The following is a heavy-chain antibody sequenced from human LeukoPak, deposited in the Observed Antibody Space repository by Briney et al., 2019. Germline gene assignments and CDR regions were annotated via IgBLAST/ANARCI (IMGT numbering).Heavy chain of an antibody. CDR2: INSDGSST. CDR1: GGSISSSSYY. Sequence: PSETLSLTCTVSGGSISSSSYYWGWIRQPPGKGLVWVSRINSDGSSTTYADSEKGRFTISRDNAKNTLYLQMNSLRAEDTAVYYCARVPGSGWYFPWGQGTLVTVSS. J-gene: IGHJ4*02. D-gene: IGHD6-19*01. V-gene: IGHV3-74*01. CDR3: ARVPGSGWYFP.